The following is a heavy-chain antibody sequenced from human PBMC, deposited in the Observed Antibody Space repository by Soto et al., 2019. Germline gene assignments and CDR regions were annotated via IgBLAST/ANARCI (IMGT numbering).Heavy chain of an antibody. CDR2: IYYSGST. CDR1: GGSISSYY. J-gene: IGHJ6*03. CDR3: ARRSPPYCSGGSCYSNYCYYMDV. Sequence: QVQLQESGPGLVKPSETLSLTCTVSGGSISSYYWSWIRQPPGKGLEWIGYIYYSGSTNYNPSLRSRVTISVDTSKNQFSLKLSSVTAADTAVYYCARRSPPYCSGGSCYSNYCYYMDVWGKGTTVTVSS. D-gene: IGHD2-15*01. V-gene: IGHV4-59*01.